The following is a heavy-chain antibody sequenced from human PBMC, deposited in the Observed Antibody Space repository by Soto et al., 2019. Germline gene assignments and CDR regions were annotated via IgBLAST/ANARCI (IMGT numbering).Heavy chain of an antibody. Sequence: QVQLQQWGAGLLKPSETLSLTGAVYGGSFSGYYWSWIRQPPGKGLEWIGEINHSGSTNYNPSLKSRVTISVDTSTNQFSLKLSSVTAADTAVYYCARTLWIPFDYWGQGTLVTVSS. J-gene: IGHJ4*02. CDR1: GGSFSGYY. D-gene: IGHD5-12*01. CDR2: INHSGST. V-gene: IGHV4-34*01. CDR3: ARTLWIPFDY.